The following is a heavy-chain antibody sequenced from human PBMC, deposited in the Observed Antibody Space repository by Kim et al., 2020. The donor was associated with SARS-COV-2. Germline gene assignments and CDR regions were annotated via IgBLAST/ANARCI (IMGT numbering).Heavy chain of an antibody. CDR2: VSGGGGSV. CDR3: AKAVGSTMWNYFEY. D-gene: IGHD1-26*01. V-gene: IGHV3-23*01. J-gene: IGHJ4*02. Sequence: GGSLRLSCAVSGFTFSSYAMHWVRQAPGKGLEWVSAVSGGGGSVNYADSVRGRFTISRDNSKNTLSLQMSGLRAEDTAIYYCAKAVGSTMWNYFEYWGQGTPVTVSS. CDR1: GFTFSSYA.